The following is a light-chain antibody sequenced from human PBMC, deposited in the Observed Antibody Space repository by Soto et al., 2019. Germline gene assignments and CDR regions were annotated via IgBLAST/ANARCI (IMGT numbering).Light chain of an antibody. CDR2: EVS. CDR1: SSDVGGYNY. Sequence: QSALTQPPSASGSPGQSVTISCTGTSSDVGGYNYVSWYQQHPGKAPKLMISEVSKRPSGVPERFSGSKSGNTASLTGSGLQAEDEADYYCSSFAGNNNLVFGGGTKLTVL. J-gene: IGLJ2*01. V-gene: IGLV2-8*01. CDR3: SSFAGNNNLV.